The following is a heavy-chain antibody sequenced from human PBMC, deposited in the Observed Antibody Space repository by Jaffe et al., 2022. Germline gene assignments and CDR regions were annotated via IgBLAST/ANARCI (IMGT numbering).Heavy chain of an antibody. CDR2: INPSGGST. V-gene: IGHV1-46*03. J-gene: IGHJ4*02. CDR1: GYTFTSYY. CDR3: ARGPYSNYPRGTTQTDY. D-gene: IGHD4-4*01. Sequence: QVQLVQSGAEVKKPGASVKVSCKASGYTFTSYYMHWVRQAPGQGLEWMGIINPSGGSTSYAQKFQGRVTMTRDTSTSTVYMELSSLRSEDTAVYYCARGPYSNYPRGTTQTDYWGQGTLVTVSS.